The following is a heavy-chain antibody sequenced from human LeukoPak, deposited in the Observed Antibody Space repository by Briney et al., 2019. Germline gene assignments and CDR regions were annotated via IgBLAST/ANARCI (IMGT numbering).Heavy chain of an antibody. CDR3: AKDLSGYDYFDY. D-gene: IGHD5-12*01. V-gene: IGHV3-30*02. Sequence: PGGSLRLSCVVSGFTFTSYGVHWVRQAPGKGLEWVAFIRHDGSYKDYADSVKGRFTISRDNSKNTLYLQMNSLRAEDTAVYYCAKDLSGYDYFDYWGQGTLVTVSS. CDR1: GFTFTSYG. CDR2: IRHDGSYK. J-gene: IGHJ4*02.